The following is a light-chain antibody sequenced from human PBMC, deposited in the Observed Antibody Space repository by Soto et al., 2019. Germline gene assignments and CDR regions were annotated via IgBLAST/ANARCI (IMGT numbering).Light chain of an antibody. Sequence: EIVLTQSPGTLSLSPGERATLSCRASQSVSSSSFAWYQQKPGQAPRRLIYGTSSRATGIPDRFSGSGSGTDFTLTISRLEPEDFAVYYCQQYRSSPPYTFGQVTKLEIK. CDR3: QQYRSSPPYT. V-gene: IGKV3-20*01. CDR1: QSVSSSS. J-gene: IGKJ2*01. CDR2: GTS.